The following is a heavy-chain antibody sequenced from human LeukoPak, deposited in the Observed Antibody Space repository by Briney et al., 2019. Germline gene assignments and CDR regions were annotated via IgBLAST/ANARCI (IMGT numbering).Heavy chain of an antibody. J-gene: IGHJ4*02. CDR3: ARGYGSGRTNGYPDY. Sequence: PSETLSLTCTVSGGSISSSSYYWGWIRQPPGKGLEWIGSIYYSGSTYYNPSLKSRVTISVDTSKNQFSLKLSSVTAADTAVYYCARGYGSGRTNGYPDYWGQGTLVTVSS. D-gene: IGHD3-10*01. CDR1: GGSISSSSYY. V-gene: IGHV4-39*01. CDR2: IYYSGST.